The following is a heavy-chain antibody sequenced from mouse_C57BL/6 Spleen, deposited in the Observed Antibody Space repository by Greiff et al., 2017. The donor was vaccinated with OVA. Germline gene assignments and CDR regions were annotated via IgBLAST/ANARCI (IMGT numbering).Heavy chain of an antibody. Sequence: VQLQQPGAELVMPGASVKLSCKASGYTFTSYWMNWVKQRPGQGLEWIGEIDPSDSYTNYNQKFKGKSTLTVDKSSSPAYMQLSSLTSEDSAVYCCARAGRHYAMDYWGQGTSVTVSS. CDR1: GYTFTSYW. CDR3: ARAGRHYAMDY. V-gene: IGHV1-69*01. CDR2: IDPSDSYT. J-gene: IGHJ4*01.